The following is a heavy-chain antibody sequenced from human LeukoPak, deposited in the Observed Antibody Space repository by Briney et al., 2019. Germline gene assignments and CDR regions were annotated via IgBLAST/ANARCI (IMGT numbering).Heavy chain of an antibody. CDR2: IYYSGRT. J-gene: IGHJ3*02. CDR1: GGSISDYY. CDR3: ARNRLWLDAFDI. D-gene: IGHD2-21*01. Sequence: SETLSLTCTVSGGSISDYYWNWMRQPPGKGLEWVGYIYYSGRTNYNPSLKSRVSISVDTSKNQFSLKLSSVTAADTTVYYCARNRLWLDAFDIWGQGTMVTVSS. V-gene: IGHV4-59*01.